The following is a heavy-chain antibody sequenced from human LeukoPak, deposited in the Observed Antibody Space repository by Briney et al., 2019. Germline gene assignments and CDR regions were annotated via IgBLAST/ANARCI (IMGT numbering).Heavy chain of an antibody. CDR1: GLTFSSNS. D-gene: IGHD1-26*01. Sequence: GGSLRLSCAASGLTFSSNSMSWIRQPPGKGLEWVSAISTGGGSTYYSYSLKGQFTISRTNPNNTLYLQMNNLRAEDTAVYYCAKPRDSIVGTTTPTRLATLDIWGQGTMVPVSS. CDR2: ISTGGGST. J-gene: IGHJ3*02. V-gene: IGHV3-23*01. CDR3: AKPRDSIVGTTTPTRLATLDI.